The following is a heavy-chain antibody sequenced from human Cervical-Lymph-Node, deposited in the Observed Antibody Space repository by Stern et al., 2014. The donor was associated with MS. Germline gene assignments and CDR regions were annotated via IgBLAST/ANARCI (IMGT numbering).Heavy chain of an antibody. CDR2: VSTSGLIT. Sequence: VQLVQSGGGLVQPGGSLRLSCAASGFTFTNYAMNWVRQAPGKGLEWVSTVSTSGLITFYTDSVKGRFTISRDNAKSSLFLQINSLRAEDTAVYYCAAAPGYCSSTNCQIDFWGQGTLVTVSS. CDR3: AAAPGYCSSTNCQIDF. J-gene: IGHJ4*02. CDR1: GFTFTNYA. V-gene: IGHV3-23*04. D-gene: IGHD2-2*01.